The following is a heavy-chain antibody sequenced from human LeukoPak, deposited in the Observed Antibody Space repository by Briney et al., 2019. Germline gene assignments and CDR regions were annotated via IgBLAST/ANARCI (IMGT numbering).Heavy chain of an antibody. D-gene: IGHD3-9*01. CDR3: ATHGYSELRYFDWSTNE. Sequence: GGSLRLSCAASGFTFSSYWMHWVRQAPGKGLVWVSRINSDGSSTSYADSVKGRFTISRDNAKKSLYLQMDSLRAEDTAVYYCATHGYSELRYFDWSTNEWGQGTLVTVSS. J-gene: IGHJ4*02. CDR1: GFTFSSYW. CDR2: INSDGSST. V-gene: IGHV3-74*01.